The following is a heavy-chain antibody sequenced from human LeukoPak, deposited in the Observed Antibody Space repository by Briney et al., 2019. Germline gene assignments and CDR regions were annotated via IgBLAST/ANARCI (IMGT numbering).Heavy chain of an antibody. CDR2: IYDSGST. J-gene: IGHJ4*02. CDR1: GGSVGRSSCY. V-gene: IGHV4-61*01. CDR3: ARLHLVSSGWHPMADS. D-gene: IGHD6-19*01. Sequence: SETLSLTCTVSGGSVGRSSCYWSWIRQPPGKGLEWIGYIYDSGSTNYNPSLKSRVTISVDTSKNQFSLKLNSVTAADTAVYYCARLHLVSSGWHPMADSWGQGTLVTVSS.